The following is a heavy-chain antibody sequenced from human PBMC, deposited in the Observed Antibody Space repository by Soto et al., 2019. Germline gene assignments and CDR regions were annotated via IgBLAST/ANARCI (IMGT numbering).Heavy chain of an antibody. CDR3: ARDGWSRRGYSGYFDY. CDR1: GFTFSSYG. J-gene: IGHJ4*02. V-gene: IGHV3-33*01. CDR2: IWYDGSNK. Sequence: GVSLRLSCAASGFTFSSYGMHWVRQAPGKGLEWVAVIWYDGSNKYYADSVKGRFTISRDNSKNTLYLQMNSLRAEDTAVYYCARDGWSRRGYSGYFDYWGQGTLVTVSS. D-gene: IGHD5-12*01.